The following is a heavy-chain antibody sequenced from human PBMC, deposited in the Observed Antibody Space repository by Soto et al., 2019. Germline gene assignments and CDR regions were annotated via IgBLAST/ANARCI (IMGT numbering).Heavy chain of an antibody. Sequence: QVQLVESGGGVVQPGRSLRLSCAASGFTFSSYAMHWVRQAPGKGLEWVAVISYDGSNKYYADSVKGRFTISRDNSKNTLYLQMNSLRDEDTAVYYCARDQESSSFDYWGQGTLVTVSS. J-gene: IGHJ4*02. CDR3: ARDQESSSFDY. CDR1: GFTFSSYA. D-gene: IGHD6-13*01. CDR2: ISYDGSNK. V-gene: IGHV3-30-3*01.